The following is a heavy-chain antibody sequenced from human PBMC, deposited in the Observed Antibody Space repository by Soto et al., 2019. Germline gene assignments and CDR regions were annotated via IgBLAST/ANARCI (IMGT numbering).Heavy chain of an antibody. J-gene: IGHJ4*02. Sequence: SGPTLVNPTQTLTLTCTFSGFSFTTAGVAVGWIRQTPGGALEWLTLIYYNDDRRFSPSLKTRLTITGDTSKNQVVLSLTNVDPGDTATYFCANSDGGYEIIYFDFWGQGIQVTVYS. D-gene: IGHD5-12*01. V-gene: IGHV2-5*01. CDR3: ANSDGGYEIIYFDF. CDR2: IYYNDDR. CDR1: GFSFTTAGVA.